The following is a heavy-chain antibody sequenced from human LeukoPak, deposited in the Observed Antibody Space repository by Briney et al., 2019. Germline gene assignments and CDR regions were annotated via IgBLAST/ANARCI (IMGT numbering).Heavy chain of an antibody. J-gene: IGHJ4*02. V-gene: IGHV4-38-2*02. CDR2: IYHSGST. D-gene: IGHD6-19*01. CDR1: GYSISSGYY. Sequence: SETLSLTCTVSGYSISSGYYWGWIRQPPGKGLEWIGSIYHSGSTYYNPSLKSRVTISVDTSKNQFSLKLSSVTAAYTAVYYCARVGSGWSRYFDYWGQGTLVTVSS. CDR3: ARVGSGWSRYFDY.